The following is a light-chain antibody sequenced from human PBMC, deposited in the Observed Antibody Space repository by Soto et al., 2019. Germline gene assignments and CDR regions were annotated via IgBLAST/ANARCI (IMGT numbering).Light chain of an antibody. J-gene: IGKJ4*01. CDR1: QSVSSY. Sequence: EIVLTQSPATLSLSPGERATLSCRASQSVSSYLAWYQQKPGQAPRLLMYEASTRATGIPARFSGGGSETEFTLTISSLQSEDSAVYYCQQYDNWPPLTFGGGTKVDIK. CDR3: QQYDNWPPLT. CDR2: EAS. V-gene: IGKV3D-15*01.